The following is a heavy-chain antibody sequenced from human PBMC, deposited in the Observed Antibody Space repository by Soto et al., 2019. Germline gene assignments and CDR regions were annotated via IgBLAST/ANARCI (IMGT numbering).Heavy chain of an antibody. Sequence: GASVKVSCKASGYTFTSYAMHWVRQAPGQRLEWMGWINAGNGNTKYSQKFQGRVTITRDTSASTAYMELSSLRSEDTAVYYCAREGHYDFWSGYARPYYYMDVWGKGTTVTVSS. CDR2: INAGNGNT. CDR1: GYTFTSYA. V-gene: IGHV1-3*01. J-gene: IGHJ6*03. CDR3: AREGHYDFWSGYARPYYYMDV. D-gene: IGHD3-3*01.